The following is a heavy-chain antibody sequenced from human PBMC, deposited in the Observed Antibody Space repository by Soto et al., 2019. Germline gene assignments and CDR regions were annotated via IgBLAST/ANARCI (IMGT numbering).Heavy chain of an antibody. CDR2: INPSGDSR. V-gene: IGHV1-46*01. CDR3: ARTPPTMKQLVAIDY. Sequence: GASVKVSCKXSGFSFSDYFMHWVRQAPGQGLEWMGIINPSGDSRNYAQKFQGRVTITRDTSTSTVYMDLSSLRYEDTAVYYCARTPPTMKQLVAIDYWGQGTLVTVSS. D-gene: IGHD6-6*01. J-gene: IGHJ4*02. CDR1: GFSFSDYF.